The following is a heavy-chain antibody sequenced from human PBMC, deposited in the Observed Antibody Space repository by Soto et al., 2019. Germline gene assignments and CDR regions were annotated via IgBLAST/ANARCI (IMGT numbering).Heavy chain of an antibody. V-gene: IGHV4-4*07. CDR3: ATGRGFYSDNYFDP. Sequence: QVQLLESGPGLVKPSETLSLTCSVSLDSFSNSYWTWIRQPAGKGLEWIGHIYSSGNANYKPSLNSPVTMSLDTSKKQFSLSLKSVTAADTAIYYCATGRGFYSDNYFDPWGQGTQVTVSS. J-gene: IGHJ5*02. CDR1: LDSFSNSY. D-gene: IGHD3-22*01. CDR2: IYSSGNA.